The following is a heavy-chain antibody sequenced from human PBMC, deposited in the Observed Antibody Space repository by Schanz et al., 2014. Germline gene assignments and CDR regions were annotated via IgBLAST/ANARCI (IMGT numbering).Heavy chain of an antibody. Sequence: QVQLVQSGAEVKKPGASVKVSCKASGYTFISYGIKWVRQAPGQGLEWMGWISAYNGHTDYAQKLQGRVTLTTDTSTSTAYMELRNLRSDGTAVYYCARAKRFGDMDDWGQGTTVTVSS. CDR3: ARAKRFGDMDD. D-gene: IGHD3-10*01. V-gene: IGHV1-18*01. J-gene: IGHJ6*02. CDR2: ISAYNGHT. CDR1: GYTFISYG.